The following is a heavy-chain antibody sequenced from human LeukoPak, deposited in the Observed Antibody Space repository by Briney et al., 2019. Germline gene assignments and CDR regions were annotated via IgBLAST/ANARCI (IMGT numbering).Heavy chain of an antibody. CDR3: AADTSYYYDSSGLNAFDI. D-gene: IGHD3-22*01. V-gene: IGHV3-21*01. Sequence: PGGSLRLSCAASGFTFSSYSTNWVRQAPGKGLEWVSSISSSSSYIYYADSVKGRFTISRDNAKNSLYLQMNSLRAEDTAVYYCAADTSYYYDSSGLNAFDIWGQGTMVTVSS. J-gene: IGHJ3*02. CDR1: GFTFSSYS. CDR2: ISSSSSYI.